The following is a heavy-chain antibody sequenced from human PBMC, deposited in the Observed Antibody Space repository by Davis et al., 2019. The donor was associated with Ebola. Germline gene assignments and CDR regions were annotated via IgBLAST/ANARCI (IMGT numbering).Heavy chain of an antibody. V-gene: IGHV3-74*01. CDR2: INSDGSST. J-gene: IGHJ4*02. CDR3: ATGGSSDY. CDR1: GFTFSSYW. Sequence: GESLKISCAASGFTFSSYWMSWVRQAPGKGLVWVSRINSDGSSTSYADSVKGRFTISRDNAKNTLYLQMNSLRAEDTAVYYCATGGSSDYWGQGTLVTVSS. D-gene: IGHD2-2*01.